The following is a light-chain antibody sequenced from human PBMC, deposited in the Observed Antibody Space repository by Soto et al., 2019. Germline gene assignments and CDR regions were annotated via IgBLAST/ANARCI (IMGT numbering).Light chain of an antibody. V-gene: IGKV3-20*01. J-gene: IGKJ2*01. CDR2: GAS. Sequence: EIVLTQSPGTLSLSPGQRATLSCRTSQTLTSSYLAWYQQKPGQAPSLLIYGASTRVTAFPHTFNGSGSGTHFTLTTSRVEPEECAVYDCQQYDASPITFGQENKLEIK. CDR3: QQYDASPIT. CDR1: QTLTSSY.